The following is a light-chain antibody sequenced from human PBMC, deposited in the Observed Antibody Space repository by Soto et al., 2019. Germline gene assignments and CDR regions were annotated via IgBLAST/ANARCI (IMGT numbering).Light chain of an antibody. CDR1: QSINTW. CDR3: QPYNSYSWT. J-gene: IGKJ1*01. V-gene: IGKV1-5*03. CDR2: KAS. Sequence: DIQMTQFPSTLSASVGDRVTITCRASQSINTWLAWYQQKPGKAPNLLIYKASNLESGVPSRFSGSGSGTEFTLTISSLQPDDFGTFYYQPYNSYSWTFGQGTKVEI.